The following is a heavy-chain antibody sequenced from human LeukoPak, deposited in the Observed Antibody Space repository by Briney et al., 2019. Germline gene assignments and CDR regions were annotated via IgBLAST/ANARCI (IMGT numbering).Heavy chain of an antibody. J-gene: IGHJ4*02. V-gene: IGHV4-34*01. Sequence: SETLSLTCAVYGGSFSGYYWSWIRQPPGKGLEWIGEINHSGSTNYNPSLKSRVTISVDTSKNQFSLKLSPVTAADTAVYYCARGYSGYVIDYWGQGTLVTVSS. D-gene: IGHD5-12*01. CDR3: ARGYSGYVIDY. CDR2: INHSGST. CDR1: GGSFSGYY.